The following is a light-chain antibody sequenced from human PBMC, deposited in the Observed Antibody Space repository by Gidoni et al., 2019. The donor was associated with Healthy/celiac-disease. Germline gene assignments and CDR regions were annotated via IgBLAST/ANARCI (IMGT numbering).Light chain of an antibody. Sequence: QSVLTQPPPVSRAPGQRVTISCTGSSSNIGAGYDVHWYQQLPGTAPKPLIYGNSNRPSGVPDRFSGSKSGTSASLAITGLQAEDEADYYCQSYDSSGVVFGGGTKLTVL. J-gene: IGLJ2*01. V-gene: IGLV1-40*01. CDR3: QSYDSSGVV. CDR2: GNS. CDR1: SSNIGAGYD.